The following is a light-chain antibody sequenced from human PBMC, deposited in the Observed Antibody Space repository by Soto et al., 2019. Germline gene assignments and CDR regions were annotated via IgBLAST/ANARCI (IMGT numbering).Light chain of an antibody. J-gene: IGKJ5*01. CDR1: QSVTNN. V-gene: IGKV3-15*01. CDR3: QQYNNWPPIT. Sequence: EIVLTQSPGTLSLSPGERATLSCRASQSVTNNQFAWFRQKPGQAPRLLIWGASNRATGIPARFSGSGSGTEFTLTISSLQSEDFAVYYCQQYNNWPPITFGQGTRLEIK. CDR2: GAS.